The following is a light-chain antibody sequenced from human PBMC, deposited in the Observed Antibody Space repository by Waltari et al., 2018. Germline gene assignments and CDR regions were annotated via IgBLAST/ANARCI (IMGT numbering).Light chain of an antibody. V-gene: IGLV1-44*01. CDR1: SSNIGRNT. Sequence: QSVLTQPPSASGAPGQRVTITCSIGSSNIGRNTVNWYQQFPGTAPQLLMFNDDQRASGVPGRFSGSRSVTSASLAISGLQSEDEATYYCAAWDDTLKGLFGGGTTLTVL. CDR3: AAWDDTLKGL. CDR2: NDD. J-gene: IGLJ3*02.